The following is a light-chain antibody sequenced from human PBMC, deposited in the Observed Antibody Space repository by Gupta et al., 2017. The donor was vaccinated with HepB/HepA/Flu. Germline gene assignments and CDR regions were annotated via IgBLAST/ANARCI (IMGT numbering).Light chain of an antibody. V-gene: IGKV4-1*01. CDR1: QSVLYSSNNKKY. Sequence: DIVMTQSPYSLAVSLGERATINCKSSQSVLYSSNNKKYLAWYQQKPGQPPKLLIYWASTRESGVPDSFSGSGSGTDFTLTISSRQAEDVAVYYCQQEDSTPFTFGRGTKVEIK. J-gene: IGKJ4*01. CDR2: WAS. CDR3: QQEDSTPFT.